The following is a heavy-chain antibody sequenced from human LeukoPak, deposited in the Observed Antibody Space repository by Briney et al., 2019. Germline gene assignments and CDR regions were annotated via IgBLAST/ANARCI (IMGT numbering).Heavy chain of an antibody. CDR3: AKDGLIVATITSFDY. Sequence: GGSLRLSCAASGFTFSSYGMHWVRQAPGKGLEWVAVISYDGSNKYYADSVKGRFTISRDNSKNTLYLQMNSLRAEDTAVYYCAKDGLIVATITSFDYWGPGNPGHRLL. J-gene: IGHJ4*02. CDR2: ISYDGSNK. CDR1: GFTFSSYG. D-gene: IGHD5-12*01. V-gene: IGHV3-30*18.